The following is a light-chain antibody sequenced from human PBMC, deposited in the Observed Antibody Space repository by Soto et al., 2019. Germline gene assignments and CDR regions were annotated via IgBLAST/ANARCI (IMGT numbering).Light chain of an antibody. J-gene: IGLJ2*01. CDR1: SSDVGGYDY. V-gene: IGLV2-14*03. Sequence: QSALTQPASVSGSLGQSITISCTGTSSDVGGYDYVSWYQQHPGKVPKLMIYDVGNRPSGVSKRFSGSKSGNTASLTISGLQAEDEADYYCSSYTSSGVVFGGGTKVTVL. CDR3: SSYTSSGVV. CDR2: DVG.